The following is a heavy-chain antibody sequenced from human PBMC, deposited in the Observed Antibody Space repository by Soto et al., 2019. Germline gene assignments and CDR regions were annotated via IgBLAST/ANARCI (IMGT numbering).Heavy chain of an antibody. J-gene: IGHJ3*02. CDR2: MNPNSGNT. CDR3: ASVPLYCSGGSCYNLKAIDI. D-gene: IGHD2-15*01. Sequence: GASVKVSCKASGYTFTSYDINWVRQATGQGLEWMGWMNPNSGNTGYAQKFQGRVTMTRNTSISTAYMELSSLRSEDTAVYYCASVPLYCSGGSCYNLKAIDIWGQGRIGSVSS. V-gene: IGHV1-8*01. CDR1: GYTFTSYD.